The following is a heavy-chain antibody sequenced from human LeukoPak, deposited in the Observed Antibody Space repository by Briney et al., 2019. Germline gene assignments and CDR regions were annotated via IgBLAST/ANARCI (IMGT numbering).Heavy chain of an antibody. CDR2: IYYSGST. D-gene: IGHD6-13*01. CDR3: ARDSFGQQPSE. V-gene: IGHV4-39*07. CDR1: GGSISSSSSY. J-gene: IGHJ4*02. Sequence: PSETLSLTCTVSGGSISSSSSYWGWIRQPPGKGLEWIGSIYYSGSTYYNPSLKSRVTISVDTSKNQFSLKLSSVTAADTAVYYCARDSFGQQPSEWGQGTLVTVSS.